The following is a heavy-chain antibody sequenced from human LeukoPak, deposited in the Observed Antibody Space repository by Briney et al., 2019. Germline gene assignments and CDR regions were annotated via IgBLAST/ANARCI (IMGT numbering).Heavy chain of an antibody. CDR1: GGSISSYY. J-gene: IGHJ4*02. D-gene: IGHD7-27*01. Sequence: SETLSLTCTVSGGSISSYYWSWIRQPPGKGLEWIGYIYYSGSTNYNPSLKSRVTISVDTSKNQFSLKLSSVTAADTAVYYCARQLGDRDDYWGQGTLVTVSS. V-gene: IGHV4-59*08. CDR2: IYYSGST. CDR3: ARQLGDRDDY.